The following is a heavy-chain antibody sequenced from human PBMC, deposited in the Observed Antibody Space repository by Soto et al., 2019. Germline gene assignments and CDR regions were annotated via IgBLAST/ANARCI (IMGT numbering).Heavy chain of an antibody. V-gene: IGHV4-39*01. CDR3: ARWSSSSSSYGMDV. CDR1: GGSISSRSYY. J-gene: IGHJ6*02. CDR2: IYNSGST. D-gene: IGHD6-6*01. Sequence: SETLSLTCTVFGGSISSRSYYWGWIRQPPGKGLEWIGSIYNSGSTYYNPSLKSRVTISVDTSKNQFSLKLSSVTAADTAVYYSARWSSSSSSYGMDVWGQGTTVTVSS.